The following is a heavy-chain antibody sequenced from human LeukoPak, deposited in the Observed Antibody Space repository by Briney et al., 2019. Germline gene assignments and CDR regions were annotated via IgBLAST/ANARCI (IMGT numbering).Heavy chain of an antibody. CDR2: INHSGST. J-gene: IGHJ4*02. Sequence: TASETLSLTCAVYGGSFSGYYWSWIRQPPGKGLEWIGEINHSGSTNYNPSLKSRVTISVDTSKNQFSLKLSSVTAADTAVYYCARHLNYWGQGTLVTVSS. V-gene: IGHV4-34*01. CDR3: ARHLNY. CDR1: GGSFSGYY.